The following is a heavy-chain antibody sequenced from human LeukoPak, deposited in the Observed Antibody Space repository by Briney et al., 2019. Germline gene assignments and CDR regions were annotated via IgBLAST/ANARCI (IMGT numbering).Heavy chain of an antibody. Sequence: SETVSYKASGYTFRNYYMLWVRQAPAQGFEWMGFIDPYGGTTPYIQHSQDRIHMTRDTPTSTPYLELSSLRSADTALFFCAAELRRSGSEYLDFWGQGTLVSVSS. V-gene: IGHV1-46*01. CDR1: GYTFRNYY. J-gene: IGHJ4*02. CDR2: IDPYGGTT. CDR3: AAELRRSGSEYLDF. D-gene: IGHD2-8*02.